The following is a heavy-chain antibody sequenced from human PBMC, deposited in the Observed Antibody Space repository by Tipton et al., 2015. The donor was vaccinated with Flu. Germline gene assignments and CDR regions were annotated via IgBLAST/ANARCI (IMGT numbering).Heavy chain of an antibody. J-gene: IGHJ4*02. CDR3: ALRAGVGAPRYFDY. D-gene: IGHD1-26*01. Sequence: TLSLTCTVSGGSISSSSYYWGWIRQPPGKGLEWIGSIYYSGSTYYNPSLKCRVTISADTSKNQFSLKLSSVTAADTTVYYCALRAGVGAPRYFDYWGQGTLVTVSS. CDR2: IYYSGST. CDR1: GGSISSSSYY. V-gene: IGHV4-39*07.